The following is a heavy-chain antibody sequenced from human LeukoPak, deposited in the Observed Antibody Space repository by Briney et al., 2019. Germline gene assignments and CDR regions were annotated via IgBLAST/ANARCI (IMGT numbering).Heavy chain of an antibody. V-gene: IGHV1-46*01. CDR2: INPSGGSA. J-gene: IGHJ4*02. CDR1: GYTFTSYY. CDR3: ARDTLLGDSSGYFDY. Sequence: ASVKVSCKASGYTFTSYYMHWVRQAPGQGLEWMGIINPSGGSASYAQKFQGRVTMTRDTSASTVYMELSSLRSEDTAVYYCARDTLLGDSSGYFDYWGQGTLVTVSS. D-gene: IGHD3-22*01.